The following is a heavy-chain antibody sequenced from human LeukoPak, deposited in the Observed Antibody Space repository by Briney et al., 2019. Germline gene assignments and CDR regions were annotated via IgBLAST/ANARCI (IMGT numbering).Heavy chain of an antibody. J-gene: IGHJ4*02. Sequence: GASVKVSCKASGGTFSSHSFNWVRQAPGQGLEWMGWIIPMSTTTKYAQKFQGRVTITADEFTSTVFMELSGLRFEDTAVYYCARPRTYYDSWSGYPPFDYWGQGTLVTVSS. CDR1: GGTFSSHS. CDR3: ARPRTYYDSWSGYPPFDY. D-gene: IGHD3-3*01. V-gene: IGHV1-69*13. CDR2: IIPMSTTT.